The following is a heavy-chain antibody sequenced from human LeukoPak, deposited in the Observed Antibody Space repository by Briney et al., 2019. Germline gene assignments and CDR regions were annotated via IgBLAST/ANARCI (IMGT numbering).Heavy chain of an antibody. Sequence: TSVKVSCKASGLTLTSSAVQWVRQARGQRLEWIGWIVVGSNDTNYAQKFQKRVTIARDMSTNTAYMELSSLRSEDTAVYYCAAPHSSSWFDFWGRGTLVTVSS. CDR1: GLTLTSSA. V-gene: IGHV1-58*01. D-gene: IGHD6-13*01. J-gene: IGHJ4*02. CDR3: AAPHSSSWFDF. CDR2: IVVGSNDT.